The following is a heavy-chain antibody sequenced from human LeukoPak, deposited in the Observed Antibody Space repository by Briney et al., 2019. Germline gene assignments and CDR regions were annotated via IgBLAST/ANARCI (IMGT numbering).Heavy chain of an antibody. CDR1: GFTFSSYA. J-gene: IGHJ4*02. CDR2: ISGSGGGT. D-gene: IGHD6-19*01. CDR3: AKTTTGYSSGRYPGWPVDY. Sequence: GGSLRLSCAASGFTFSSYAVSWVRQAPGKGLEWVSAISGSGGGTYYANSVKGRFTISRDNSKNTLYLQMNSLSTEDTTVYYCAKTTTGYSSGRYPGWPVDYWGQGTLVTVSS. V-gene: IGHV3-23*01.